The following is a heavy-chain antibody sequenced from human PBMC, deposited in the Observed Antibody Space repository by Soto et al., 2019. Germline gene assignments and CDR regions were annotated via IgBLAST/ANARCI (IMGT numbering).Heavy chain of an antibody. V-gene: IGHV4-61*01. CDR3: ARQSSPVNWFDP. CDR1: GGSVSSGSYY. CDR2: IYYSGST. Sequence: SSETLSLTCTVSGGSVSSGSYYWSWIRQPPGKGLEWIGYIYYSGSTNYNPSLKSRVTISVDTSKNQFSLKLSSVTAADTAVYYCARQSSPVNWFDPWGQGTLVTVSS. J-gene: IGHJ5*02.